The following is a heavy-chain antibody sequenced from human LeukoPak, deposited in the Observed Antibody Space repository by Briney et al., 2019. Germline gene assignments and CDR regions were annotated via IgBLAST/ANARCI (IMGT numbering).Heavy chain of an antibody. J-gene: IGHJ6*02. CDR2: ISSSSTI. CDR3: ARVSDSSGYVYYYGMDV. D-gene: IGHD3-22*01. CDR1: GFTFSSYS. V-gene: IGHV3-48*04. Sequence: GGSLRLSCAASGFTFSSYSMNWVRQAPGKGLEWVSYISSSSTIYYADSVKGRFTISRDNAKNSLYLQMNSLRAEDTAVYYCARVSDSSGYVYYYGMDVWGQGTTVTVSS.